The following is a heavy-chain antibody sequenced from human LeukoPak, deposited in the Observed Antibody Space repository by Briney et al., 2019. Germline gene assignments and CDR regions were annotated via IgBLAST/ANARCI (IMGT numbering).Heavy chain of an antibody. V-gene: IGHV3-23*01. CDR3: ARENDYVWGSYRYINAFDI. CDR1: GFTFSSYA. J-gene: IGHJ3*02. CDR2: ISSSGGST. D-gene: IGHD3-16*02. Sequence: GGSLRLSCAASGFTFSSYAMSWVRQAPGKGLEWVSAISSSGGSTYYADSVKGRFTISRDNSKNTLYLQMNSLRAEDTAVYYCARENDYVWGSYRYINAFDIWGQGTMVTVSS.